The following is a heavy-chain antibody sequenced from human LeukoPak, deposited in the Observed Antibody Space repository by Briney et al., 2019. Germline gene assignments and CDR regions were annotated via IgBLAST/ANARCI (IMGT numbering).Heavy chain of an antibody. V-gene: IGHV1-69*04. J-gene: IGHJ4*02. CDR3: ARDRAPDSSGWFHFDY. CDR1: GGTFSSYA. Sequence: ASVTVSCKASGGTFSSYAISWVRQAPGQGLEWMGRIIPILGIANYAQKFQGRVTITADKSTSTAYMELSSLRSEDTAVYYCARDRAPDSSGWFHFDYWGQGTLVTVSS. D-gene: IGHD6-19*01. CDR2: IIPILGIA.